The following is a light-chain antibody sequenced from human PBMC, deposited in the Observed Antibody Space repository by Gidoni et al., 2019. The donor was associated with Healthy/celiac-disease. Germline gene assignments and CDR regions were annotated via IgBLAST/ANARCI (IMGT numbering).Light chain of an antibody. Sequence: QSALTQPPSVSGSPGQSVTIPGTGTSSDVGRYNRVSWYQQPPVTAPKLMIYEVSNRPSGVPDRFSGSKSGNTASLTISGLQAEDEADYYCSSYTSSSTPLVFGTGTKVTVL. J-gene: IGLJ1*01. CDR3: SSYTSSSTPLV. CDR2: EVS. CDR1: SSDVGRYNR. V-gene: IGLV2-18*02.